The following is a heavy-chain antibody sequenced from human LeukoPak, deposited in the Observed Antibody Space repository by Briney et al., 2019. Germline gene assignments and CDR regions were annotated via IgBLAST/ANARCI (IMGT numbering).Heavy chain of an antibody. CDR2: ISYDGSNK. V-gene: IGHV3-30*03. Sequence: PGRSLRLSCAASGFTFSSYGMHWVRQAPGKGLEWVAVISYDGSNKYYADSVKGRFTISRDNSKNTLYLQLNSLRAEDTAVYYCARDADPRTDSYNGNYFDFWGQGTLVTVSS. CDR1: GFTFSSYG. D-gene: IGHD5-24*01. CDR3: ARDADPRTDSYNGNYFDF. J-gene: IGHJ4*02.